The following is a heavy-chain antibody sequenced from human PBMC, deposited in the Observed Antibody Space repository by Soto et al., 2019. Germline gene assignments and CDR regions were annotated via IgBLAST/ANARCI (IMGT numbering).Heavy chain of an antibody. CDR2: INHSGST. D-gene: IGHD7-27*01. J-gene: IGHJ4*02. CDR3: ARGTAGTGDAFDY. Sequence: QVQLQQWGAGLLKPSETLSLTCAVYGGSFSGYYWSWIRQPPGKGLEWIGEINHSGSTNYNPSLKSRVTISVDTSKNQFSLKLSSVTAADTAVSYCARGTAGTGDAFDYWGQGTLVTVSS. V-gene: IGHV4-34*01. CDR1: GGSFSGYY.